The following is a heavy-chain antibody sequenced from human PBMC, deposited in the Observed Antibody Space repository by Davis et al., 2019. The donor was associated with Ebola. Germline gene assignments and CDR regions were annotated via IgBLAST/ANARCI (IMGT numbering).Heavy chain of an antibody. CDR3: ARMDWNYGFDS. CDR1: GGSINSNSNSYY. V-gene: IGHV4-39*01. Sequence: PSETLSLTCTVSGGSINSNSNSYYWDWIRQPPGKGLEWIGTISSSGSNFYNSSLRNRVTMSVDTSRNQFSLKLTSVTATDTAVYYCARMDWNYGFDSWGQGTQVTVSS. D-gene: IGHD1-7*01. J-gene: IGHJ4*02. CDR2: ISSSGSN.